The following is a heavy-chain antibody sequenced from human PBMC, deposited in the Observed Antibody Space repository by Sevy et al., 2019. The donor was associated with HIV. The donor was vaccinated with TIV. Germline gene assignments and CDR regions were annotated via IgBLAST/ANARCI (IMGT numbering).Heavy chain of an antibody. CDR3: ARGPSLIVAGAAGYLDY. CDR2: MWYDGNNK. Sequence: GGSLRLSCTASGFTFSNFGIHWVRQAPGKGLQWVALMWYDGNNKYYADSVKGRFTLSRDSSKNTVYLQMNNLRAEDTAMYYCARGPSLIVAGAAGYLDYWGQGTLVTVSS. V-gene: IGHV3-33*01. D-gene: IGHD2-21*01. CDR1: GFTFSNFG. J-gene: IGHJ4*02.